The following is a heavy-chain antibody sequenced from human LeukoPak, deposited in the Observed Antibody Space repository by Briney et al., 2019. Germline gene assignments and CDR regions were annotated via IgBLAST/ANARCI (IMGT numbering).Heavy chain of an antibody. Sequence: SVKVSCKTSGGTFSSYAISWVRQAPGQGLEWMGGIIPIFGTANYAQKFQGRVTITTDESTSTAYMELSSLRSEDTAVYYCARDTFLYHYGSWYFDYWGQGTLVTVSS. CDR2: IIPIFGTA. J-gene: IGHJ4*02. CDR1: GGTFSSYA. D-gene: IGHD6-13*01. V-gene: IGHV1-69*05. CDR3: ARDTFLYHYGSWYFDY.